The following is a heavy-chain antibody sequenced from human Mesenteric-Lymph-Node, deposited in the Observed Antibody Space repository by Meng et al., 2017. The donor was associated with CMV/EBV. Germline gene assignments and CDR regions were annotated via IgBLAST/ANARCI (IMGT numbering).Heavy chain of an antibody. V-gene: IGHV3-23*01. CDR3: AKGDIVVIPAALDY. CDR1: GFTFSSYA. D-gene: IGHD2-2*01. CDR2: ISGSGAST. J-gene: IGHJ4*02. Sequence: GESLKISCAASGFTFSSYAMSWVRQAPGKGLEWVSAISGSGASTYYADSVKGRFTISRDNSKNTLYLQMNSLRAEDTAVYYCAKGDIVVIPAALDYWGQGTLVTVSS.